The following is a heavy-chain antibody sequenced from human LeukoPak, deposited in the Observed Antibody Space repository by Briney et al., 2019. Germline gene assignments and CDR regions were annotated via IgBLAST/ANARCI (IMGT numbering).Heavy chain of an antibody. D-gene: IGHD3-10*01. Sequence: GGSLRLSCAASGFTFSSYWMSRVRQAPGKGLEWACGINWNGGSTGYADSVKVRFTISRDNAKNSLYLQMNSLRAEDTALYYCARALSLGYREYYFDYWGQGTLVTVSS. CDR3: ARALSLGYREYYFDY. CDR2: INWNGGST. CDR1: GFTFSSYW. J-gene: IGHJ4*02. V-gene: IGHV3-20*04.